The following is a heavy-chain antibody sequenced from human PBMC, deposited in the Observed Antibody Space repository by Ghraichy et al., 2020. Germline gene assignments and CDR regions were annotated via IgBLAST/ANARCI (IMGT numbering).Heavy chain of an antibody. CDR1: GFTFSNFA. CDR3: ARFSGWLLSQYFFKT. D-gene: IGHD5-12*01. Sequence: GGSLRLSCVPSGFTFSNFAMAWVRQAPGKGLEWVSGIIRSGGGTYYADSVKGRFTVSRDNSQNILYLQMNSLRAEDTAVYYCARFSGWLLSQYFFKTWGQGTLVSVSS. CDR2: IIRSGGGT. V-gene: IGHV3-23*01. J-gene: IGHJ5*02.